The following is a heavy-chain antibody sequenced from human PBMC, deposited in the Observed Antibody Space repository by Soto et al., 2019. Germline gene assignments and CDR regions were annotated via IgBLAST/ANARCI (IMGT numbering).Heavy chain of an antibody. Sequence: GGSLRLSCAASGFTFSSYSMNWVRQAQGKGLEWVSSISSSSSYIYYADSVKGRFTISRDNAKNSLYLQMNSLRAEDTAVYYCARDLLADSSGPRDYWGQGTLVTVSS. D-gene: IGHD3-22*01. CDR1: GFTFSSYS. J-gene: IGHJ4*02. V-gene: IGHV3-21*01. CDR3: ARDLLADSSGPRDY. CDR2: ISSSSSYI.